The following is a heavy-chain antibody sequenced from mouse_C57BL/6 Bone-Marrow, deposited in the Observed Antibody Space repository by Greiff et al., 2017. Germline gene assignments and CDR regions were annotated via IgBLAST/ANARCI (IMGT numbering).Heavy chain of an antibody. CDR3: ARLTYYYGSSPWFAY. CDR2: IYPGSGST. J-gene: IGHJ3*01. Sequence: QVQLQQPGAELVKPGASVKMSCKASGYTFTSYWITWVKQRPGQGLEWIGDIYPGSGSTNYNEKFKSKATLTVDTSSSTAYMQLSSLTSEDSAVYYCARLTYYYGSSPWFAYWGKGTLVTVSA. D-gene: IGHD1-1*01. CDR1: GYTFTSYW. V-gene: IGHV1-55*01.